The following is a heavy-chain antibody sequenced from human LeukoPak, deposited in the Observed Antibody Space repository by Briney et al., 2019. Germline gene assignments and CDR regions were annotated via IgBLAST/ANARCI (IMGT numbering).Heavy chain of an antibody. CDR3: ARELREYRNGYAFDI. CDR1: GFTFSSYA. D-gene: IGHD5-18*01. V-gene: IGHV3-48*03. J-gene: IGHJ3*02. CDR2: FSSGGGTI. Sequence: PGGSLRLSCAASGFTFSSYAMSWVRQAPGKGLEWVSYFSSGGGTIFYADSLKGRFTISRDNAKNSLYLQMNSLRAEDTAVYYCARELREYRNGYAFDIWGQGTMVTVSS.